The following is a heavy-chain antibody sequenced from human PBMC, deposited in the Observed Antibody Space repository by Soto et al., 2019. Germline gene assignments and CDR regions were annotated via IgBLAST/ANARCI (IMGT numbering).Heavy chain of an antibody. D-gene: IGHD3-10*01. V-gene: IGHV3-23*01. CDR3: AKVDSSSRRLAGIDY. CDR2: ISGSGGST. CDR1: GFTFSSYA. Sequence: GGSLRLSCAASGFTFSSYAMSWVRQAPGKGLEWVSAISGSGGSTYYADSVKGRFTISRDNSKNTLYLQMNSLRAEDTAVYYCAKVDSSSRRLAGIDYWGQGTLVTVSS. J-gene: IGHJ4*02.